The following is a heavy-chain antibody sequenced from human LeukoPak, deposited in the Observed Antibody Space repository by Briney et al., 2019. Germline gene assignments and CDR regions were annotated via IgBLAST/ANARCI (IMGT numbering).Heavy chain of an antibody. CDR2: ISGSGGTT. J-gene: IGHJ4*02. CDR3: AKDIKIYDFWSGYSY. CDR1: GFTFSNSA. D-gene: IGHD3-3*01. V-gene: IGHV3-23*01. Sequence: PGGSLRLSCAASGFTFSNSAMSWVRQAPGKGLEWVSAISGSGGTTYYADSVKGRFTISRDNSKNTLYLQMNSLRAEDTAVYYCAKDIKIYDFWSGYSYWGQGTLVTVSS.